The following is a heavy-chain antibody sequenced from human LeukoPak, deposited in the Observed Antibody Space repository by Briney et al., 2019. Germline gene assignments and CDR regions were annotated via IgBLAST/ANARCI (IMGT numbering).Heavy chain of an antibody. CDR3: ASASSESYYWALDY. J-gene: IGHJ4*02. CDR1: GFNIGSYW. CDR2: ICSDGKSI. V-gene: IGHV3-74*01. D-gene: IGHD3-10*01. Sequence: GGSLRLSCAASGFNIGSYWMNWVRQGPGKGLVWVARICSDGKSISYADSVKGRFTISRDNSKNTLYLQMDSLRAEDTAVYYCASASSESYYWALDYWGQGTLVTVSS.